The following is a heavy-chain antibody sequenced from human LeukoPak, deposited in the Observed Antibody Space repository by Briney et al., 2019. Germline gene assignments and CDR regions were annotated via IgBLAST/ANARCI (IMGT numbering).Heavy chain of an antibody. J-gene: IGHJ5*02. CDR1: GFTFSSYS. D-gene: IGHD3-9*01. V-gene: IGHV3-21*01. CDR2: ISSSSSYI. CDR3: VVLHYDILTGYPNWFDP. Sequence: GGSLRLSCAASGFTFSSYSMNWVRQAPGKGLEWVSSISSSSSYIYYADSVKGRFTISRDNAKNPLYLQMNSLRAEDTAVYYCVVLHYDILTGYPNWFDPWGQGTLVTVSS.